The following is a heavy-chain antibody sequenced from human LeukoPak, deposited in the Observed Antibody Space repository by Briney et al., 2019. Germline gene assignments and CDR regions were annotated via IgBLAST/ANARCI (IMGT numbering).Heavy chain of an antibody. Sequence: GGSLRLSCAASGFTFSSYDMHWVRQATGKGLEWVSAIGTAGDTYYPGSVKGRFTISRDNAKNSLYLQMNSLRAEDTALYYCAKSSGYYSALSRYYFDYWGQGTLVTVSS. CDR1: GFTFSSYD. J-gene: IGHJ4*02. D-gene: IGHD3-22*01. CDR2: IGTAGDT. CDR3: AKSSGYYSALSRYYFDY. V-gene: IGHV3-13*01.